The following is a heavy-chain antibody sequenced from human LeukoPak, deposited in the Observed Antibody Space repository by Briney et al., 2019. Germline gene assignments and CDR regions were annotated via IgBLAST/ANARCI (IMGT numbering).Heavy chain of an antibody. CDR2: IYYSGST. CDR3: ARQRGDATDY. V-gene: IGHV4-59*08. D-gene: IGHD2-21*02. CDR1: GGSISSYY. J-gene: IGHJ4*02. Sequence: SETLSLTCTVSGGSISSYYWSWIRQPPGKGLEWIGYIYYSGSTNYNPSLKSRVTISVDTSKNQFSLKLSSVTAADTAVYYCARQRGDATDYWGQGTLVTVSS.